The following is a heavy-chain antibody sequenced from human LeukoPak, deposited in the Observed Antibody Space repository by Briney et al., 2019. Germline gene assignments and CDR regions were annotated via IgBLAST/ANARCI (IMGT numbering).Heavy chain of an antibody. J-gene: IGHJ4*02. CDR2: IYPGDSDT. CDR3: ARPSGRGDYDFDY. V-gene: IGHV5-51*01. CDR1: GYSFTTYW. Sequence: GESLKISCKASGYSFTTYWIAWVRQMPGKDLEWMGIIYPGDSDTRYSPSFQGQVTISADKSISTAYLQWSSLKASDTAMYYCARPSGRGDYDFDYWGQGTLVTVSS. D-gene: IGHD4-17*01.